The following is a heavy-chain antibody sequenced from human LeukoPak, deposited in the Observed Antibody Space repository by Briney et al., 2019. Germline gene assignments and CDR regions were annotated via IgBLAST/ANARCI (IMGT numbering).Heavy chain of an antibody. Sequence: GESLKISCKASGYSFTSYWIAWVRQMPGKGLEWMGIIYPGDSDTTYSPSFQGQVTFSADTSISTAYLQWSSLKASDTAMYYCARQAPNYYYYMDVWGKGTTVTVSS. V-gene: IGHV5-51*01. CDR2: IYPGDSDT. J-gene: IGHJ6*03. CDR3: ARQAPNYYYYMDV. CDR1: GYSFTSYW.